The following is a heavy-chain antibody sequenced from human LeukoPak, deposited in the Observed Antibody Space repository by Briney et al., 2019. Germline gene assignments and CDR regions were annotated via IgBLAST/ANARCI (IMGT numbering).Heavy chain of an antibody. CDR3: AKRVEYSSPGGYFDY. J-gene: IGHJ4*02. V-gene: IGHV3-23*01. D-gene: IGHD6-6*01. Sequence: GGSLRLSCAASGFTFSSYGMHWVRQAPGKGLEWISAITDGGDTKYYADSVKGRITISRDNSKNTLDMQMNSLRAEDTAVYYCAKRVEYSSPGGYFDYWGQGILVTVAS. CDR1: GFTFSSYG. CDR2: ITDGGDTK.